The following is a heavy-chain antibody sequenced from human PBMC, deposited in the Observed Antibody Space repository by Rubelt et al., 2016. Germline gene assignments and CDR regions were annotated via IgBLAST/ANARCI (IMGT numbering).Heavy chain of an antibody. Sequence: EVRLLESGEGLVQPGGSQRLSCAASGFTFSSHDMSWVRQAPGKGLQWVSSIRGSGDYTVSADSVTGRFTISRDNSTKVVYWKMNSRRAGDTAVDYCAKDRSSNEAADWFDPRGQGILVTVSS. CDR3: AKDRSSNEAADWFDP. CDR2: IRGSGDYT. D-gene: IGHD6-13*01. CDR1: GFTFSSHD. J-gene: IGHJ5*02. V-gene: IGHV3-23*01.